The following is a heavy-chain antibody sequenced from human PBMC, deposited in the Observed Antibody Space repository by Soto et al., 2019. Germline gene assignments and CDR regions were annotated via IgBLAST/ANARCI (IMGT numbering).Heavy chain of an antibody. Sequence: ASVKVSCKASGYTFTSYGISWVRQAPGQGLEWMGWISAYNGNTNYAQKLQGRVTMTTDTSTSTAYMELRSLRSDDTAVYYCARDQNSYDSSGSTQTFDIWGKGTMVTVSS. J-gene: IGHJ3*02. CDR2: ISAYNGNT. CDR1: GYTFTSYG. V-gene: IGHV1-18*01. CDR3: ARDQNSYDSSGSTQTFDI. D-gene: IGHD3-22*01.